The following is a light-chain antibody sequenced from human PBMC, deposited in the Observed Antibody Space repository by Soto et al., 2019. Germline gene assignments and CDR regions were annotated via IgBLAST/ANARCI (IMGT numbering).Light chain of an antibody. CDR2: GAF. V-gene: IGKV3-15*01. CDR1: QSVSSN. CDR3: QHYNYWPYT. J-gene: IGKJ2*01. Sequence: EIVMTQSPVTLSVSPGERATLSCRASQSVSSNLAWYQQKPGQAPSLLIYGAFTRATGIPARLSGSGSGTDFTLTISSLQSEDFAVYYCQHYNYWPYTFGQGTKVDIK.